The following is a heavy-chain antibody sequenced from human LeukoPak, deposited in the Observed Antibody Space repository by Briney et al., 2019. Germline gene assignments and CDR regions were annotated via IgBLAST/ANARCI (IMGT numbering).Heavy chain of an antibody. CDR3: ARSARHYDFWSAYYYYYMDV. CDR1: GGSISSYY. D-gene: IGHD3-3*01. Sequence: PSETLSLTCTVSGGSISSYYWSWIRQPPGKGLEWIGYIYYSGSTNYNPSLKSRVTISVDTSKNQFSLKLSSVTAADTAVYYCARSARHYDFWSAYYYYYMDVWGKGTTVTVSS. CDR2: IYYSGST. J-gene: IGHJ6*03. V-gene: IGHV4-59*01.